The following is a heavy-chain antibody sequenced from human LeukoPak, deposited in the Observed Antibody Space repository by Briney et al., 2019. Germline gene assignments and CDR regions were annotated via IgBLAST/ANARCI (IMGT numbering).Heavy chain of an antibody. CDR2: IKSKTDGGTT. J-gene: IGHJ4*02. D-gene: IGHD4-17*01. CDR3: TTVFRRPLYGDYVGPNDY. CDR1: GFTFSNAW. V-gene: IGHV3-15*01. Sequence: GGSLRLSCAASGFTFSNAWMSWVRQAPGKGLEWVGRIKSKTDGGTTDYAAPVKGRFTISRDDSKNTLYLQMNSLKTEDTAVYYCTTVFRRPLYGDYVGPNDYWGQGTLVTVSS.